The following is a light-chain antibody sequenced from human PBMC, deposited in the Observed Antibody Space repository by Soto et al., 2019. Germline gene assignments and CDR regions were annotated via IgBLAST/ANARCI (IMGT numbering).Light chain of an antibody. CDR1: QSISTY. CDR2: AAS. V-gene: IGKV1-39*01. J-gene: IGKJ2*01. Sequence: DIQMTQSPSSLPASVGDRVTLTCRASQSISTYLNWYQQKPGKAPKLLIYAASSLQSGVPSRLSGSGSGTDFTLTIDSLQPEDVATYYCQQSYTIPYTFGQGTKLEIK. CDR3: QQSYTIPYT.